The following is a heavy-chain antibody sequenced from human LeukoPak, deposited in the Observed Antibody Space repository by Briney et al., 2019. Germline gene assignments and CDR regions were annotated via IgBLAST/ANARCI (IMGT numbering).Heavy chain of an antibody. D-gene: IGHD3-16*02. V-gene: IGHV4-59*01. Sequence: SETLSLTCTVSGGSISSYYWSWIRQPPGKGLEWIGCIYYSGSTNYNPSLKSRVTISVDTSKNQFSLKLSSVTAADTAVYYCARARTGYYDYVWGSYRPSVYYYYMDVWGKGTTVTISS. CDR1: GGSISSYY. J-gene: IGHJ6*03. CDR2: IYYSGST. CDR3: ARARTGYYDYVWGSYRPSVYYYYMDV.